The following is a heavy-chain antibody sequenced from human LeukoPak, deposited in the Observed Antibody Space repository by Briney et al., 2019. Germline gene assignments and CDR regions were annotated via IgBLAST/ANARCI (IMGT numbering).Heavy chain of an antibody. D-gene: IGHD2-2*01. CDR3: AKGSGYQLLPDAWFDP. V-gene: IGHV3-48*01. CDR2: ITNSGNSK. J-gene: IGHJ5*02. Sequence: PGGSLRLSCAASEFTFSSYSMNWVRQAPGKGLEWVSYITNSGNSKSYADSVKGRFTISRDNTKNSLYLQMNGLRAEDTAVYYCAKGSGYQLLPDAWFDPWGQGTLVTVSS. CDR1: EFTFSSYS.